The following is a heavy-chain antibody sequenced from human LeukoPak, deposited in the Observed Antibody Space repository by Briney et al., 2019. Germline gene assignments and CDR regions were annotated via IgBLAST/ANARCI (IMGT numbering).Heavy chain of an antibody. CDR2: INSDGTST. J-gene: IGHJ4*02. CDR1: GFTFSRYW. Sequence: GGSLRLSCAASGFTFSRYWMHWVRQAPGKGLVWVSRINSDGTSTSYADSVKGRFTISRDNAKNTLYLQMNSLRAEDTAVYYCARGPNYDILTGPTYYFDYWGQGTLVTVSS. V-gene: IGHV3-74*01. CDR3: ARGPNYDILTGPTYYFDY. D-gene: IGHD3-9*01.